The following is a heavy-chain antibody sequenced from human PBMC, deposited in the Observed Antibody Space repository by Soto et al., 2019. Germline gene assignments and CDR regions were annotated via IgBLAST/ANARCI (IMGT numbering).Heavy chain of an antibody. CDR2: IYYSGST. V-gene: IGHV4-31*03. D-gene: IGHD3-16*01. CDR1: GGSISSGGYY. Sequence: QVQLQESGPGLVKPSQTLSLTCTVSGGSISSGGYYWSWIRQHPGKGLEWIGYIYYSGSTYYNPSLKGRVSIIGNKTKNPFPLKLGSVAGGDTAGYYCGGVPRGGGDAFDIWGQGTMVTVSS. CDR3: GGVPRGGGDAFDI. J-gene: IGHJ3*02.